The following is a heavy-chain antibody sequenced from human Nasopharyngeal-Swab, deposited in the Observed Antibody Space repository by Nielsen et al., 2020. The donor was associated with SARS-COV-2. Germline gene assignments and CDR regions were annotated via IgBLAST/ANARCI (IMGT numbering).Heavy chain of an antibody. J-gene: IGHJ4*02. CDR1: GGSVSRGSHY. Sequence: SETLSLTCIFSGGSVSRGSHYWSWIRQPPGKGLYWIGYIFYTGNTNYNPSLESRVTMSIDTSRNQFSLSLNSVTAADTAVYYCARDRGDLRKYYFDSWGQGTQITVSA. CDR2: IFYTGNT. D-gene: IGHD3-10*01. CDR3: ARDRGDLRKYYFDS. V-gene: IGHV4-61*01.